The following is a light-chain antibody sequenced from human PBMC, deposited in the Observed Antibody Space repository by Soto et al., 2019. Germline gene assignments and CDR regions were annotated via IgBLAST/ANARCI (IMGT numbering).Light chain of an antibody. CDR3: QQSYSAPPT. CDR2: TAA. CDR1: QTISNY. Sequence: DIQMTQSPSSLSASVGDRVTITCRASQTISNYLNWYQQKSGQAPKLLLYTAASLQSGVPSRFSGSGSGTDFTLTITTLQPEDFATYYCQQSYSAPPTFGGGTKVDIK. V-gene: IGKV1-39*01. J-gene: IGKJ4*01.